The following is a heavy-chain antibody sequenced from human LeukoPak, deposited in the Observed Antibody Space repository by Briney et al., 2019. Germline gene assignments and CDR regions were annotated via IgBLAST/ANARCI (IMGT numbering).Heavy chain of an antibody. J-gene: IGHJ4*02. CDR2: INTDGSST. V-gene: IGHV3-74*01. Sequence: GGSLRLSCAASGFTFSSYWMQWVRQAPGKGLVWVSRINTDGSSTDFADSVKGRFTISRDNAKNTLYLQMNSLRAEDTALYYCATRLQHHFDYWGQGTQVTVSS. D-gene: IGHD4-11*01. CDR1: GFTFSSYW. CDR3: ATRLQHHFDY.